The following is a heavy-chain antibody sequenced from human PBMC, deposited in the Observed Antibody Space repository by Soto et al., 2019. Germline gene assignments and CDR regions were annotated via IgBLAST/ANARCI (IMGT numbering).Heavy chain of an antibody. J-gene: IGHJ5*02. CDR2: IYSSGNT. CDR1: GGTISGYY. Sequence: PSETLSLTCSVSGGTISGYYWTWIQQPAGKGLEWIRRIYSSGNTKYNPSLQSRVTMSLDTSNNQFSLRLTSVTAADTAVYYCARGQRFSDWFDPWGQGTLVTVSS. D-gene: IGHD3-3*01. V-gene: IGHV4-4*07. CDR3: ARGQRFSDWFDP.